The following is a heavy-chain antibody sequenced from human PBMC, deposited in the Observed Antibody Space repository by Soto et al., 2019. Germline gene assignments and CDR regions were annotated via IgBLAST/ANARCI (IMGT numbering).Heavy chain of an antibody. CDR1: GYSFTSYW. CDR3: ARQRANWGSPGDAFDI. V-gene: IGHV5-51*01. Sequence: GESLKISCKGSGYSFTSYWIGWVRQMPGKGLEWMGIIYPGDSDTRYSPSFQGQVTISADKSISTAYLQWSSLKASDTAMYYCARQRANWGSPGDAFDIWGQGTMVTVSS. CDR2: IYPGDSDT. J-gene: IGHJ3*02. D-gene: IGHD7-27*01.